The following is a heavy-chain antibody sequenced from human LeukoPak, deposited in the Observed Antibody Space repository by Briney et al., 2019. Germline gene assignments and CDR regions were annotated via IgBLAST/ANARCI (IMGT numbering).Heavy chain of an antibody. D-gene: IGHD2-2*01. CDR2: ISSSGGAT. CDR1: GFTFSSYE. V-gene: IGHV3-48*03. J-gene: IGHJ4*02. Sequence: PGGSLRLSCARSGFTFSSYEMNWVRQAPGKGLEWVSHISSSGGATYYADSVKGRFTISRDNAMTSLYLQMSSLRAEDTAVYYCARRYCSSTSCTLDYWGQGTLVTVSS. CDR3: ARRYCSSTSCTLDY.